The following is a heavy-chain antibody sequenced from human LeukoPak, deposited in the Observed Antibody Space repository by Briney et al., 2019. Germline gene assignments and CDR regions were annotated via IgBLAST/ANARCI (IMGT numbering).Heavy chain of an antibody. CDR3: AREAGTTDYFDY. D-gene: IGHD1-7*01. Sequence: SVKVSFKASGGTFSSYAISWVRQAPGQGLEWMGRIIPILGIANYAQKFQGRVTITADKSTSTAYMELSSLRSEDTAVYYCAREAGTTDYFDYWGQGTLVTVSS. CDR1: GGTFSSYA. CDR2: IIPILGIA. J-gene: IGHJ4*02. V-gene: IGHV1-69*04.